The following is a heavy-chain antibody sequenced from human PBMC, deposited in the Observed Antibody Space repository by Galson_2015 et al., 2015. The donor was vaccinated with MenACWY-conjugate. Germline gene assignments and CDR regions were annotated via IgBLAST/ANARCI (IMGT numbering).Heavy chain of an antibody. Sequence: FSNAWMSWVRQAPGKGLAWVGRIKSQTDGETTDYAAPVKGRFTISRDDSKNTLYLQMNSLKTEDTAVYYCTVVVSARGAYDWGQGTRVTVSS. CDR2: IKSQTDGETT. CDR1: FSNAW. CDR3: TVVVSARGAYD. J-gene: IGHJ4*02. D-gene: IGHD2-21*01. V-gene: IGHV3-15*01.